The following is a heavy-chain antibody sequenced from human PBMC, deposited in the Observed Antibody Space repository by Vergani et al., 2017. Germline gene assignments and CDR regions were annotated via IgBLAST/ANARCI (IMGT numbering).Heavy chain of an antibody. CDR3: ASGGVVVPAAMLDY. CDR2: IIPILGIA. CDR1: GGTFSSYA. D-gene: IGHD2-2*01. J-gene: IGHJ4*02. Sequence: QVQLVQSGAEVKKPGASVKVSCKASGGTFSSYAISWVRQAPGQGLEWMGRIIPILGIANYAQKFQGRVTIIADKSTSTAYMELSSLRSEDTAVYYCASGGVVVPAAMLDYWGQGTLVTVSS. V-gene: IGHV1-69*04.